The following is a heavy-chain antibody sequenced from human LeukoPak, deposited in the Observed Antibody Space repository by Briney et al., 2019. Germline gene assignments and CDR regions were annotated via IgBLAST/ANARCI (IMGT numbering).Heavy chain of an antibody. CDR1: GGPINSGDYY. V-gene: IGHV4-61*08. J-gene: IGHJ4*02. D-gene: IGHD3-9*01. Sequence: SETLSLTCTVSGGPINSGDYYWVWIRQPPGKGLEWIGYIYYSGSTNYNPSLKSRVTISVDTSKNQFSLKLSSVTAADTAVYYCARSKDILTGYCFDYWGQGALVTVSS. CDR3: ARSKDILTGYCFDY. CDR2: IYYSGST.